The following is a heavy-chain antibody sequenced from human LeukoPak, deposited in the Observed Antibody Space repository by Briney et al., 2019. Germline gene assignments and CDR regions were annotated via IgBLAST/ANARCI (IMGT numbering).Heavy chain of an antibody. CDR2: INHSGST. V-gene: IGHV4-34*01. CDR1: GGSFSGYY. Sequence: SETLSLTCAVYGGSFSGYYWSWIRQPPGKGLEWIGEINHSGSTNYNPSLKSGVTISVDTSRNQFSLKLSSVTAAHTPLYYCARQKWEQQGRDYYFNRLDVWAPGTTVIVSS. J-gene: IGHJ6*02. D-gene: IGHD1/OR15-1a*01. CDR3: ARQKWEQQGRDYYFNRLDV.